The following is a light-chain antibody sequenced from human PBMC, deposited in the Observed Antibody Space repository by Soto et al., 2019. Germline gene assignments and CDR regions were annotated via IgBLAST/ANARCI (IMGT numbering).Light chain of an antibody. J-gene: IGKJ4*01. V-gene: IGKV1-33*01. CDR2: DAS. CDR3: QQYDNLPLT. Sequence: DIQMTQSPSTLSGSVGDRVTITCRASQTISSWLAWYQQKPGKAPKLLIYDASNLETGVPSRFSGSGSGTDFTFTISSLRPEDIATYYCQQYDNLPLTFGGGTKVDIK. CDR1: QTISSW.